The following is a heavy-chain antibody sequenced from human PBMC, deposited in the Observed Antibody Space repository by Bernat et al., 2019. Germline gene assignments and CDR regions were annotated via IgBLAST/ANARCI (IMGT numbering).Heavy chain of an antibody. CDR2: ISYDGSNK. J-gene: IGHJ6*02. CDR1: GFTFSSYG. CDR3: AKVRITGTMDYYYGMDV. D-gene: IGHD1-20*01. V-gene: IGHV3-30*18. Sequence: QVQLVESGGGVVQPGRSLRLSCAASGFTFSSYGMHWVRQAPGKGLEWVAVISYDGSNKYYADSVKGRFTISRDNSKNTLYLQMNSLRAEDTAVYYCAKVRITGTMDYYYGMDVWGQGTMVTVSS.